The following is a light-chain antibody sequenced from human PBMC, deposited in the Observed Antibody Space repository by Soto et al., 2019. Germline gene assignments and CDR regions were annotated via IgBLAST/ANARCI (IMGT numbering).Light chain of an antibody. CDR1: SSDVGGSNY. J-gene: IGLJ2*01. CDR2: EVS. V-gene: IGLV2-14*01. CDR3: SSSTSSSTLV. Sequence: QSVLTQPASVSGSPGQSITISCTGTSSDVGGSNYVSWYQQHPGKAPKLMIYEVSNRPSGVSNRFSGSKSGNTASLTISGLQAEDAADYYCSSSTSSSTLVFGGGTKLTVL.